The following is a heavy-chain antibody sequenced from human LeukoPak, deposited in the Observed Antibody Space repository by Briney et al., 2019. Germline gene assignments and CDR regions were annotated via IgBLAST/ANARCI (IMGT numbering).Heavy chain of an antibody. J-gene: IGHJ4*02. CDR3: VTPPD. CDR1: GITISDAW. V-gene: IGHV3-15*01. Sequence: PGGSLRLSCEASGITISDAWMSWVRQAPGKGLEWVGRIKSKSAGGTTDHAAPVKGRFTISRDDSKNTLYLQMNSLTIEDTAVYYCVTPPDRGQGTLVTVSS. CDR2: IKSKSAGGTT. D-gene: IGHD1-14*01.